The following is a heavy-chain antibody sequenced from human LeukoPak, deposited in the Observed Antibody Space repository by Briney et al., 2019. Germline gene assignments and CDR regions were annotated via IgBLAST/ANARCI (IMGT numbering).Heavy chain of an antibody. D-gene: IGHD1-20*01. CDR1: GDSISTSY. CDR3: ARDRYTWHDRDWFDS. V-gene: IGHV4-4*07. J-gene: IGHJ5*01. Sequence: PSETLSLTCTVSGDSISTSYWSWIRQPAGKRMEWIGRIFASGETNYNPSLESRVIMSRDTSNNQFFLRLTSVTAADTAVYYCARDRYTWHDRDWFDSWGQATLVTVSS. CDR2: IFASGET.